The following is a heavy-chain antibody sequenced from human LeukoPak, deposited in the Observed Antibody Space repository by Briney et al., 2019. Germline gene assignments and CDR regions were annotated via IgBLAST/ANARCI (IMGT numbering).Heavy chain of an antibody. V-gene: IGHV4-39*01. CDR1: GFTFSSYA. CDR2: VYYSGIT. J-gene: IGHJ6*02. D-gene: IGHD2-2*01. CDR3: ERHNMAYCRSTSCSEDYGMDV. Sequence: GSLRLSCAASGFTFSSYAMSWVSQAPGKGLEWVGSVYYSGITHYNPSLKSRVTISVDTSKNQFSLKLSSVTAADTAVYYCERHNMAYCRSTSCSEDYGMDVWGQGTTVTVSS.